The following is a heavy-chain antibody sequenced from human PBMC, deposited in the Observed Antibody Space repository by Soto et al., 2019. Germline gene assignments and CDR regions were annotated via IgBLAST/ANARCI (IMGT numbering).Heavy chain of an antibody. CDR1: GFTFSSYA. V-gene: IGHV3-23*01. J-gene: IGHJ6*02. D-gene: IGHD5-18*01. CDR3: AKGYDRGGYSRMDV. CDR2: ISGSGGST. Sequence: EAQLLESGGGLEQPGGSLRLSCAASGFTFSSYAMSWVRQAPGKGLEWVSGISGSGGSTYYADSAKGRFTISRDNSKNTLSLQMNRLRAEDTAIYYCAKGYDRGGYSRMDVWGHGPTVTVSS.